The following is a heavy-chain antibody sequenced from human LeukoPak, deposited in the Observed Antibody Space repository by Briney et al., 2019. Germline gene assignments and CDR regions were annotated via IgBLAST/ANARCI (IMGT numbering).Heavy chain of an antibody. CDR1: GFTFSSYG. V-gene: IGHV3-30*18. CDR3: AKDMAARDYYDSSGYNTFDY. D-gene: IGHD3-22*01. J-gene: IGHJ4*02. Sequence: PGGSLRLSCAASGFTFSSYGMHWVRQAPGKGLEWVAVISYDGSNKYYADSVKGRFTISRDNSKNTLYLQMNRLRAEDTALYYCAKDMAARDYYDSSGYNTFDYWGQGTLVTVSS. CDR2: ISYDGSNK.